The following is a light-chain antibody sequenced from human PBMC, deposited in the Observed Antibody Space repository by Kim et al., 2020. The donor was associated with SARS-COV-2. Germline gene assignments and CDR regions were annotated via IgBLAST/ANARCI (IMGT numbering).Light chain of an antibody. CDR3: QQYNSYPWT. J-gene: IGKJ1*01. Sequence: ASVGARVTITCRASQSISTWLAWYQQKPGKAPKFLIYKASRLESGVPSRFSGSGSGTEFTLTVSSLQPDDFATYYCQQYNSYPWTFGQGTKVDIK. V-gene: IGKV1-5*03. CDR1: QSISTW. CDR2: KAS.